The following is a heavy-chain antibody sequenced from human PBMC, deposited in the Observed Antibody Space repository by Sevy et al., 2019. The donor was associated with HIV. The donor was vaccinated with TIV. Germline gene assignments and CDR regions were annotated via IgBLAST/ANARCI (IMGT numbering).Heavy chain of an antibody. CDR3: ATHAGIAAAGRVFDY. J-gene: IGHJ4*02. Sequence: GSLRLSCAASGFTFSDHYMEWVRQAPGKGLEWVSRTRNKADSYTTEYAASVKGRFTISRDDSKNSLYLQMNSLKTEDTAVYYCATHAGIAAAGRVFDYWGQGSLVTVSS. CDR2: TRNKADSYTT. CDR1: GFTFSDHY. D-gene: IGHD6-13*01. V-gene: IGHV3-72*01.